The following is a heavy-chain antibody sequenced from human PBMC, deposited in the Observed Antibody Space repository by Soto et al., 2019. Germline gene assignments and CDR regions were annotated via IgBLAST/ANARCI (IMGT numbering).Heavy chain of an antibody. D-gene: IGHD3-16*02. CDR3: AHAWVIGGAFDI. CDR1: GGTFSSYA. CDR2: IIPIFGTA. Sequence: SVKVSCKASGGTFSSYAISWVRQAPGQGLEWMGGIIPIFGTANYAQKFQGRVTITADESTSTAHMELSSLRSEDTAVYYCAHAWVIGGAFDIWGQGTMVTVSS. V-gene: IGHV1-69*13. J-gene: IGHJ3*02.